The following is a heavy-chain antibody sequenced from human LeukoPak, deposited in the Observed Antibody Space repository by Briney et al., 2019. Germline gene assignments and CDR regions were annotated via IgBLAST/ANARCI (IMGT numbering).Heavy chain of an antibody. Sequence: SETLSLTCTVSGYSISSGYYWGWIRQPPGKGLEWIGSIYHSGSTYYNPSLKSRVTISVDTSKNQFSLKLSSVTAADTAVYYCARDRREWELLSPFDYWGQGTLVILSS. V-gene: IGHV4-38-2*02. CDR2: IYHSGST. J-gene: IGHJ4*02. CDR1: GYSISSGYY. D-gene: IGHD1-26*01. CDR3: ARDRREWELLSPFDY.